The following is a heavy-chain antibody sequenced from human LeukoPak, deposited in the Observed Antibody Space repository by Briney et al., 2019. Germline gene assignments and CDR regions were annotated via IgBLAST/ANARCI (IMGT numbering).Heavy chain of an antibody. CDR1: GGSFSGYY. CDR2: INHSGST. V-gene: IGHV4-34*01. D-gene: IGHD3-22*01. CDR3: ARVSGDSSGYDAFDA. Sequence: PSETLSLTCAVSGGSFSGYYWRWIRQPPGKGLEWIGEINHSGSTYYNPSLKSRVTMSLDTSKNQSSLMLSSVTAADTAVYYCARVSGDSSGYDAFDAWG. J-gene: IGHJ3*01.